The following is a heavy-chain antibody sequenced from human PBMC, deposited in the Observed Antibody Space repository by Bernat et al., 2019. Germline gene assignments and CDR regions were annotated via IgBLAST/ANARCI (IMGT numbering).Heavy chain of an antibody. D-gene: IGHD1-1*01. CDR1: GFTFSNAW. Sequence: EVQLVESGGGLVKPGGSLRLSCAASGFTFSNAWMNWVRQAPGKELEWVGRIKSKTDGGTTDYAAPVKGRFTISRDDSKNTLYLQMNSLKTEDTAVYYCTTRLSTSKPLKLDYWGQGTLVTVSS. J-gene: IGHJ4*02. V-gene: IGHV3-15*07. CDR3: TTRLSTSKPLKLDY. CDR2: IKSKTDGGTT.